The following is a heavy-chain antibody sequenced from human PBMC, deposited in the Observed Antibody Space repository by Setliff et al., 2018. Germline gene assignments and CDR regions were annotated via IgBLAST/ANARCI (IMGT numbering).Heavy chain of an antibody. D-gene: IGHD6-19*01. J-gene: IGHJ4*02. CDR3: VRSSAPQVVLAADFDF. V-gene: IGHV1-18*01. Sequence: ASVKVSCKASGYTFTAYDIVWVRQATGQGLEWLGSISPYSGNTNYPQWLQDRVTMTIDTSATTVYMELQSLRSDDTAVYYCVRSSAPQVVLAADFDFWGQGTPVTVSS. CDR2: ISPYSGNT. CDR1: GYTFTAYD.